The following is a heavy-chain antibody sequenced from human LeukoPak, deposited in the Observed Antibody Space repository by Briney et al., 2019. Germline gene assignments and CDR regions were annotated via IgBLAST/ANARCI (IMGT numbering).Heavy chain of an antibody. J-gene: IGHJ3*02. Sequence: ASVKVSCKASGYTFTGYYMHWVRQAPGQGLEWMGWINPNSGGTNYAQKFQGRVTMTRDTSISTAYMELSRLRYDDTAVYYCASGPRPHYYDSSGYWDAFDIWGQGTMVTVSS. V-gene: IGHV1-2*02. D-gene: IGHD3-22*01. CDR2: INPNSGGT. CDR3: ASGPRPHYYDSSGYWDAFDI. CDR1: GYTFTGYY.